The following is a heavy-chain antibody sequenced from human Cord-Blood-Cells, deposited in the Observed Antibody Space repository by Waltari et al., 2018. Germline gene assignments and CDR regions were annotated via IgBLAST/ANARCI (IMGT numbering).Heavy chain of an antibody. V-gene: IGHV1-2*04. CDR2: INPNSGGT. Sequence: QVQLVQSGAEVKKPGASVKVSCKASGYTFTGYYMLWVRQAPGQGLEWMGWINPNSGGTNYAQKFQGWVTMTRDTSISTAYMELSRLRSDDTAVYYCARSGYCSSTSCYSDYWGQGTLVTVSS. CDR1: GYTFTGYY. D-gene: IGHD2-2*01. J-gene: IGHJ4*02. CDR3: ARSGYCSSTSCYSDY.